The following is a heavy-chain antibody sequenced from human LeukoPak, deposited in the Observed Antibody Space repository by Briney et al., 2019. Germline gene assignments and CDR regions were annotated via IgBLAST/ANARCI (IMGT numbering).Heavy chain of an antibody. D-gene: IGHD3-9*01. CDR2: ISSCSSTK. CDR3: ARALRYFDWLSTSPEYNWFDP. CDR1: GFTFSSYS. J-gene: IGHJ5*02. Sequence: GGSLRLSCAASGFTFSSYSMNWIRQAPGKGQEWVSYISSCSSTKYYADSVKGRFTISRDNAKNSLYLQMNSLRAEDTAVYYWARALRYFDWLSTSPEYNWFDPWGQGTLVTVSS. V-gene: IGHV3-48*01.